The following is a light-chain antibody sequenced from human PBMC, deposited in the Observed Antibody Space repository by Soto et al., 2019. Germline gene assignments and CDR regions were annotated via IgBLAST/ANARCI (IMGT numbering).Light chain of an antibody. J-gene: IGKJ5*01. V-gene: IGKV1-9*01. CDR2: AAS. CDR1: QGISSY. CDR3: QQYGSSPIT. Sequence: IQLTQSPSSLSASVGGRVTITCRASQGISSYLAWYQQKPGKAPKLLIYAASTLQTGVPSRFSGRGSGTDFTLTISSLQPEEFAVYYCQQYGSSPITFGQGTRLEIK.